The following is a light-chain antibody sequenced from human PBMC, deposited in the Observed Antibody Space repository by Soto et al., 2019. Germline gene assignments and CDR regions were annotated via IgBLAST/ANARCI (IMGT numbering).Light chain of an antibody. CDR1: SSNIGNNY. Sequence: QSVLTQPPSVSAAPGQKVTISCSGSSSNIGNNYVSWYQQLPGTAPKLLIYDNNKRPSGIPDRFSGSKSGTSATLGITGLQTGDEADYYCGTWDSSLTAWVFGTGTKVTLL. CDR2: DNN. CDR3: GTWDSSLTAWV. J-gene: IGLJ1*01. V-gene: IGLV1-51*01.